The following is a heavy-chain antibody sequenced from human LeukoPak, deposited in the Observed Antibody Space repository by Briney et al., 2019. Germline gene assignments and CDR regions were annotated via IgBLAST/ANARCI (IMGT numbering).Heavy chain of an antibody. CDR2: ISGNGDIT. CDR1: GFTFSSYA. V-gene: IGHV3-23*01. CDR3: AREGFISPDIVVVPAAQSDDAFDI. Sequence: PGGSLRLSCAASGFTFSSYAMTWVRQAPGKGLEWVSDISGNGDITYYADSVKGRFTISRDNSKNTLYLQMNSLRAEDTAVYYCAREGFISPDIVVVPAAQSDDAFDIWGQGTMVTVSS. J-gene: IGHJ3*02. D-gene: IGHD2-2*01.